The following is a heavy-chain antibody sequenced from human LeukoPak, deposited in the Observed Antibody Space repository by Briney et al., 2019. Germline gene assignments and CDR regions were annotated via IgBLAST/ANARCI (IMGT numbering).Heavy chain of an antibody. Sequence: GASVKVSCKASGGTFSSYAIIWVRQAPGQGLEWMGRIIPILGIANYAQKFQGRVTITADKSTSTAYMELSSLRSEDTAVYYCAREHYYDSSGYYNWGQGTLVTVSS. V-gene: IGHV1-69*04. CDR1: GGTFSSYA. J-gene: IGHJ4*02. D-gene: IGHD3-22*01. CDR2: IIPILGIA. CDR3: AREHYYDSSGYYN.